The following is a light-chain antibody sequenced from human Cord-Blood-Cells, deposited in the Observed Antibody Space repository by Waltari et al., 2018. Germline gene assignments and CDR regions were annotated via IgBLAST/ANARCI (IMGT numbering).Light chain of an antibody. J-gene: IGLJ1*01. CDR1: SSHVGGYNY. CDR2: DVS. Sequence: QSAPPPPRAVAGSPVQSVTIPCPGTSSHVGGYNYVSWYQQHPGKAPKLMIYDVSKRPSGVPDRFSGSKSGNTASLTISGLQAEDEADYYCCSYAGSYVFGTGTKVTVL. V-gene: IGLV2-11*01. CDR3: CSYAGSYV.